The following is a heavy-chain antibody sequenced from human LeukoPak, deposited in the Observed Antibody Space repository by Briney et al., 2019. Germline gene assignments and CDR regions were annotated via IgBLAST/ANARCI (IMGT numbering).Heavy chain of an antibody. CDR2: IIPIFGTA. J-gene: IGHJ3*01. V-gene: IGHV1-69*05. CDR3: ARDAGMATILTDACDL. Sequence: SVKVSCKASGGTFSSYAISRVRQAPGQGHEWMGGIIPIFGTANYAQKFQGRVTITTDESTSTAYMELSSLRSEDTAVYYCARDAGMATILTDACDLGGRGTMVTVST. CDR1: GGTFSSYA. D-gene: IGHD5-24*01.